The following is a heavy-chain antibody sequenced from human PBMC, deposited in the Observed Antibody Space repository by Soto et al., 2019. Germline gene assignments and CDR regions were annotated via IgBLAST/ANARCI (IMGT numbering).Heavy chain of an antibody. D-gene: IGHD3-10*01. CDR2: ISWNSGRI. V-gene: IGHV3-9*01. CDR3: GRGRGFGDAFDI. Sequence: TGGSLRLSCVASGFTFDDYAMHWVRQVPGKGLEWVSGISWNSGRIAYADSVKGRITISRDNAKTSVYLQMNSLRTEDTALYYCGRGRGFGDAFDIWGQGTMVTVSS. CDR1: GFTFDDYA. J-gene: IGHJ3*02.